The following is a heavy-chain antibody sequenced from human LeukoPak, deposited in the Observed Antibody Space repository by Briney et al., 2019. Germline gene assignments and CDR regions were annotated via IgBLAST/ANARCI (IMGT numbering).Heavy chain of an antibody. V-gene: IGHV1-69*05. J-gene: IGHJ6*03. CDR2: IIPIFGTA. Sequence: SVKVSCKASGGTFSSYAISWVRQAPGQGLEWMGGIIPIFGTANYAQKFQGRVTITTDESTSTAYMELSSLRSEDTAVYYCASSESYHLYYYYYYMDVWGKGTTVTVSS. D-gene: IGHD1-26*01. CDR1: GGTFSSYA. CDR3: ASSESYHLYYYYYYMDV.